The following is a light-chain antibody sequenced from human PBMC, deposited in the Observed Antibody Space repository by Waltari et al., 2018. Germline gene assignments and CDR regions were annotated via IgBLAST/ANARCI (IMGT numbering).Light chain of an antibody. J-gene: IGKJ4*01. V-gene: IGKV3-15*01. CDR2: GAS. CDR1: HSISSN. Sequence: EIVVTQSPATMSVSPGERATLSCRASHSISSNVAWYQQKPGQTPRLLIYGASTRATGIPARFSGSGSGTEVTLTISSLQSEDFAVYYCQQYNSWPLTFGGGTKVEIK. CDR3: QQYNSWPLT.